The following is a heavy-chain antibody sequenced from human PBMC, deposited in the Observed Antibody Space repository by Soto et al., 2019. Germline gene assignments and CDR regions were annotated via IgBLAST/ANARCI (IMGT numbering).Heavy chain of an antibody. V-gene: IGHV1-18*01. CDR1: GYTFTSYA. CDR2: ISAHSGNT. Sequence: QVQLVQSEGEVKKPGASVKISCRASGYTFTSYAINWVRQAPGQGLEWMGWISAHSGNTNYAQKVQGRVSMTTDTSATTAYMELRSPRSDDTAIYYCARIAASGIVLDFDFRGQVTLVTVSS. J-gene: IGHJ4*02. CDR3: ARIAASGIVLDFDF. D-gene: IGHD6-13*01.